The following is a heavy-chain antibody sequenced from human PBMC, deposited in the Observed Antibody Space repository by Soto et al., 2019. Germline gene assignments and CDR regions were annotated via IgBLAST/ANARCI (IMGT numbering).Heavy chain of an antibody. CDR3: ARDSRTVAGLDY. J-gene: IGHJ4*02. D-gene: IGHD6-19*01. V-gene: IGHV4-38-2*02. CDR2: IYNSGHT. Sequence: SETLSLTCSVSGYSISIGYFWGWIRQTPGKGLEWIASIYNSGHTYYNPSLKSRVTISVDTSKNQFSLKVRSVTAADTAVYFCARDSRTVAGLDYWGQGTLVTVPQ. CDR1: GYSISIGYF.